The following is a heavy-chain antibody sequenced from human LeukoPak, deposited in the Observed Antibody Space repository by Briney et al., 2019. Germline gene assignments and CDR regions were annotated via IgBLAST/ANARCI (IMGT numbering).Heavy chain of an antibody. J-gene: IGHJ5*02. Sequence: SETLSLTCAVYIDSFTNYYWNWIRQTPGKGLEWIGEVNDSGGTNINPSLRSRVILSVDTSKNQFSLKLSSVTAADTAVYYCARGGNYWPQWWFDPWGRGTLVSVSS. CDR2: VNDSGGT. V-gene: IGHV4-34*01. CDR3: ARGGNYWPQWWFDP. CDR1: IDSFTNYY. D-gene: IGHD1-26*01.